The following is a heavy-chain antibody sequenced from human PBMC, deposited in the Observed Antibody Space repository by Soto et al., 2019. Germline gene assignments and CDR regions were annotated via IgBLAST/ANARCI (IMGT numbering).Heavy chain of an antibody. CDR1: GFTFSSYS. D-gene: IGHD2-8*02. Sequence: EVQLVESGGGLVKPGGSLRLSCAASGFTFSSYSMNWVRQAPGKGLEWVSSISSSSSYIYYADSVKGRFTISRDNAKNSLYLQMNSLRAEDTAVYYCARDLGSRMSLVYYGMDVWGQGTTVTVSS. V-gene: IGHV3-21*01. CDR3: ARDLGSRMSLVYYGMDV. CDR2: ISSSSSYI. J-gene: IGHJ6*02.